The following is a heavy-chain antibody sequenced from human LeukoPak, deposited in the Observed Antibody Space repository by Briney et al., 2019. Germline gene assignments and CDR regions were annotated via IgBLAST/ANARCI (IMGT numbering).Heavy chain of an antibody. CDR2: IRYDGSNK. CDR3: AKDLLKQQLVMGSNAFDI. J-gene: IGHJ3*02. Sequence: GGSLRLSCAASGFTFSNYGMHWVRQAPGKGLEWVAFIRYDGSNKYYADSVKGRFTISRDNSKNTLYLQMNSLRAEDTAVYYCAKDLLKQQLVMGSNAFDIWGQGTMVTVSS. V-gene: IGHV3-30*02. CDR1: GFTFSNYG. D-gene: IGHD6-13*01.